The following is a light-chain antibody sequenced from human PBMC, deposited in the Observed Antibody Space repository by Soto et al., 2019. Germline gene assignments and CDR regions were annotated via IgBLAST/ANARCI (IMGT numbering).Light chain of an antibody. V-gene: IGKV1-5*01. CDR3: QQHNIYPWT. CDR1: QTISTW. Sequence: DIQMTQSPSTLSASVGDRVPISCRASQTISTWLSWYQQRPGKAPKLLIYDASSLESGVPSRFSGSGSGTEFTLTISSLQADDFGTYYCQQHNIYPWTVGQGTKVEIK. J-gene: IGKJ1*01. CDR2: DAS.